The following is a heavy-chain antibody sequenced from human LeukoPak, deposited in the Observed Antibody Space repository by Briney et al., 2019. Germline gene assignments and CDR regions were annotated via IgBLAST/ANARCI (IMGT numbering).Heavy chain of an antibody. CDR3: ARRQGTTLNFDY. CDR2: INAYNGNT. Sequence: GASVKVSCKASGYTFSSYGFSWVRQAPGQGLEWKGWINAYNGNTNYAQNLQGRVTMTTDTSTSTAYMELGSLRSDDTAVYYCARRQGTTLNFDYWGQGTLVTVSS. V-gene: IGHV1-18*01. D-gene: IGHD1-1*01. CDR1: GYTFSSYG. J-gene: IGHJ4*02.